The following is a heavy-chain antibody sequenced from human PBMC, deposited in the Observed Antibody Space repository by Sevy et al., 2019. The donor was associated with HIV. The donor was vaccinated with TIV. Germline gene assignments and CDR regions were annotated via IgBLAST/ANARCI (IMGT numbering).Heavy chain of an antibody. Sequence: SETLSLTCTVSGGSISSYYWSWIRQPPGKGLEWIGYIYYSGSTNYNPSLKSRVTISVDTSKNQFSLKLSSVTAADTAVDYCARCHTYYFDYWGQGTLVTVSS. CDR1: GGSISSYY. V-gene: IGHV4-59*01. CDR3: ARCHTYYFDY. J-gene: IGHJ4*02. CDR2: IYYSGST.